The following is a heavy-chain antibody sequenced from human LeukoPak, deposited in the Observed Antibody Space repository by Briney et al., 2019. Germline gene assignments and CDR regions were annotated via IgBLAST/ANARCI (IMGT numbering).Heavy chain of an antibody. J-gene: IGHJ4*02. V-gene: IGHV1-69*04. CDR3: ASSTRYSTSPYFDY. Sequence: GASVKVSCKASGGTFSSYAIRWVRQAPGQGREWMGRGIPILGIANYAQKFQGRVTITADKSTSTAYMELSSLRSEHTAVYYCASSTRYSTSPYFDYWGQGTLVTVSS. CDR1: GGTFSSYA. D-gene: IGHD4-11*01. CDR2: GIPILGIA.